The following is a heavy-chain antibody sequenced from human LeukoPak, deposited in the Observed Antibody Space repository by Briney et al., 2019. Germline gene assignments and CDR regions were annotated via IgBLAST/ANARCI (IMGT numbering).Heavy chain of an antibody. CDR3: AKGGGGSGSYFDY. CDR1: GFTFSGYG. D-gene: IGHD1-26*01. J-gene: IGHJ4*02. V-gene: IGHV3-30*02. Sequence: PGGSLRLSCAASGFTFSGYGMHWVRQAPGTGLEWVAYIRNDGSNKYYADSVRDRFTISRDNSKNTFYLQMNSLRAEDTAVYYCAKGGGGSGSYFDYWGQGTLVTVSS. CDR2: IRNDGSNK.